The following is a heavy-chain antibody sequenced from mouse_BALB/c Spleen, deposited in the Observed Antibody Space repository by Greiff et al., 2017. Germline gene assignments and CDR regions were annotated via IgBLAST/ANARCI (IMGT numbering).Heavy chain of an antibody. CDR2: IDPETGGT. CDR3: TRRETIDGYVY. CDR1: GYTFTDYE. Sequence: VQLQESGAELVRPGASVTLSCKASGYTFTDYEMHWVKQTPVHGLEWIGAIDPETGGTAYNQKFKGKATLTADKSSSTAYMELRSLTSEDSAVYYCTRRETIDGYVYWGQGTLVTVSA. D-gene: IGHD2-3*01. V-gene: IGHV1-15*01. J-gene: IGHJ3*01.